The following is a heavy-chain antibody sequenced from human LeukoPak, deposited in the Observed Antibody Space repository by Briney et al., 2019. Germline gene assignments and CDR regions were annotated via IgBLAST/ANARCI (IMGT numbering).Heavy chain of an antibody. CDR2: ISSSGSTI. V-gene: IGHV3-48*03. Sequence: GGSLRLSCAASGFTFSRYEMNWVRQAPGKGLEWVSYISSSGSTIYYADSVKGRFTISRDNAKNSLYLQMNSLRAEDTAVYYCARDQTKGYCSSTSCYGGGWFDPWGQGTLVTVSS. J-gene: IGHJ5*02. CDR3: ARDQTKGYCSSTSCYGGGWFDP. CDR1: GFTFSRYE. D-gene: IGHD2-2*01.